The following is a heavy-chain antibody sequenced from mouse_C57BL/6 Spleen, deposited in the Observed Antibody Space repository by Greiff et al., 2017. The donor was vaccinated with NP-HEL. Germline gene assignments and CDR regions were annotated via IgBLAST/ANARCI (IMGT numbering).Heavy chain of an antibody. CDR1: GYTFTSYW. D-gene: IGHD1-1*01. J-gene: IGHJ1*03. V-gene: IGHV1-55*01. CDR3: ARIPYYYGSSYWYFDV. CDR2: IYPGSGST. Sequence: VQLQQSGAELVKPGASVKMSCKASGYTFTSYWITWVKQRPGQGLEWIGDIYPGSGSTNYNEKFKSKATLTVDTSSSTAYMQLSSLTSEDSAVYYCARIPYYYGSSYWYFDVWGTGTTVTVSS.